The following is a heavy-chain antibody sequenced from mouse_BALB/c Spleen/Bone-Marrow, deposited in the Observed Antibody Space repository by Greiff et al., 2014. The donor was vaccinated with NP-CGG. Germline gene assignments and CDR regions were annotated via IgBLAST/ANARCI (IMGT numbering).Heavy chain of an antibody. CDR1: GYTFTRYW. V-gene: IGHV1S81*02. CDR2: LNPSNGHT. D-gene: IGHD2-4*01. Sequence: QVQLQQPGAELLKPGTSVKLSCKASGYTFTRYWMHWVKQRPRQGLEWIGELNPSNGHTNYNGKFKNKATVTVDKSSSTAYMQLSSLTSEDSAVYYCARMITTRGFDYWGQGTTLTVSS. CDR3: ARMITTRGFDY. J-gene: IGHJ2*01.